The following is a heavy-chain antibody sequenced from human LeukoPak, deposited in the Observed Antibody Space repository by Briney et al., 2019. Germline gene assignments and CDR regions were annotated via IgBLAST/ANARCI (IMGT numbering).Heavy chain of an antibody. Sequence: GVLRLSCAASGFTFSTYAMTWVRQAAGKGLEWVWAISGSGDSTYHADSVKSRVTISRDNPKNTLYLQMNSLRAEDTAVYYCAKHLVPSPRSAYGVWSAFDIGGQGTMVTVSS. CDR2: ISGSGDST. V-gene: IGHV3-23*01. D-gene: IGHD2-2*01. CDR3: AKHLVPSPRSAYGVWSAFDI. J-gene: IGHJ3*02. CDR1: GFTFSTYA.